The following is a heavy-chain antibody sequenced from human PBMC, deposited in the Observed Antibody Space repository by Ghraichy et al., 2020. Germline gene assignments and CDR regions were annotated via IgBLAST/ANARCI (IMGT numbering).Heavy chain of an antibody. V-gene: IGHV1-69*04. Sequence: SVKVSCKASGGTFSSYAISWVRQAPGQGLEWMGRIIPILGIANYAQKFQGRVTITADKSTSTAYMELSSLRSEDTAVYYCARGAIIKTIQLWRGRGVGDAFDIWGQGTMVTVSS. J-gene: IGHJ3*02. CDR2: IIPILGIA. CDR3: ARGAIIKTIQLWRGRGVGDAFDI. CDR1: GGTFSSYA. D-gene: IGHD5-18*01.